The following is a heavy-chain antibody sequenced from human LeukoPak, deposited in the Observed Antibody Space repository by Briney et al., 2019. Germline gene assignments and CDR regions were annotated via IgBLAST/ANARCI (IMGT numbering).Heavy chain of an antibody. J-gene: IGHJ5*02. CDR3: ARGNLLGFGELARANWFDP. D-gene: IGHD3-10*01. CDR1: GFTFSTYA. V-gene: IGHV3-30-3*01. Sequence: GGSLRLSCAASGFTFSTYAMHWVRQAPGKGLEWVAVISYDGSNKDIADSVKGRFTISRDNSKNTLYLQMNSLKAEDTAVYYCARGNLLGFGELARANWFDPWGQGTLVTVSS. CDR2: ISYDGSNK.